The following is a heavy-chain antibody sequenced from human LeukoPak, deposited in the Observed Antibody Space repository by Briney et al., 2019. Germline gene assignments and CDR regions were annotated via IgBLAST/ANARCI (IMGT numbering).Heavy chain of an antibody. CDR1: GFTFSSYD. CDR3: ANTKQFEY. D-gene: IGHD1-1*01. V-gene: IGHV3-21*01. Sequence: GGSLRLSCAASGFTFSSYDMNWVRQAPGKGLEWVSSITSSSSSIYYADSVKGRFTISRDNAKNSLYLQMNSLRAEDTAVYYCANTKQFEYWGQGTLVTVSS. J-gene: IGHJ4*02. CDR2: ITSSSSSI.